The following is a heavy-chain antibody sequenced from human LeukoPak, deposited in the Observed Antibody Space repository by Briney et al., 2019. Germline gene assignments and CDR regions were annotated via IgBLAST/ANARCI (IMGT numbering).Heavy chain of an antibody. CDR3: VTESTGTLDY. CDR1: GFTFSSYA. Sequence: GGSLRLSCAASGFTFSSYAMSWVRQAPGMGLEWVSVITSSGGSTAYADSVRGRFTISRDNSKNTLYMQMNSLRAEDTAVYYCVTESTGTLDYWGQGILVTVSS. D-gene: IGHD3-9*01. J-gene: IGHJ4*02. V-gene: IGHV3-23*01. CDR2: ITSSGGST.